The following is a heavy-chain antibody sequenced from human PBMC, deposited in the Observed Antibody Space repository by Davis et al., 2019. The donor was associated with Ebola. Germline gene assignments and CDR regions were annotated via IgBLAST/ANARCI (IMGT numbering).Heavy chain of an antibody. CDR1: GFTFAAYA. CDR3: AKGALGAIAAAGTDY. V-gene: IGHV3-9*01. D-gene: IGHD6-13*01. J-gene: IGHJ4*02. CDR2: IRWTSGSI. Sequence: GGSLRLSCAASGFTFAAYAMHWVRQAPGKGLEWVSGIRWTSGSIDDADSVKGRFTISRDNAKNSLYLQMNSLRAEDTALYYCAKGALGAIAAAGTDYWGQGTLVTVSS.